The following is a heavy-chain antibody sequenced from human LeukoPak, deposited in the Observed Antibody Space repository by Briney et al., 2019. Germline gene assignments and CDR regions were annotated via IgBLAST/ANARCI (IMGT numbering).Heavy chain of an antibody. Sequence: PGGSLRLSCAASGFTSSSYGMHWVRQAPGKGLEWVAVIWYDGSNKYYADSVKGRFTISRDNSKNTLYLQMNSLRAEDTAVYYCARGPQQLVPYYFDYWGQGTLVTVSS. CDR3: ARGPQQLVPYYFDY. D-gene: IGHD6-13*01. CDR1: GFTSSSYG. J-gene: IGHJ4*02. V-gene: IGHV3-33*01. CDR2: IWYDGSNK.